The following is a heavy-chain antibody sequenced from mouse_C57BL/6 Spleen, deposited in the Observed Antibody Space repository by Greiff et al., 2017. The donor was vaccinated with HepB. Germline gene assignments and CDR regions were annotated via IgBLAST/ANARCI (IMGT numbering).Heavy chain of an antibody. J-gene: IGHJ3*01. CDR1: GYTFTSYW. CDR2: IDPSDSET. V-gene: IGHV1-52*01. CDR3: AREREYGNYLAWFAY. Sequence: VQLQQPGAELVRPGSSVKLSCKASGYTFTSYWMHWVKQRPIQGLEWIGNIDPSDSETHYNQKFKDKATLTVDKSSSTAYMQLSSLTSEDSAVYYCAREREYGNYLAWFAYWGQGTLVTVSA. D-gene: IGHD2-1*01.